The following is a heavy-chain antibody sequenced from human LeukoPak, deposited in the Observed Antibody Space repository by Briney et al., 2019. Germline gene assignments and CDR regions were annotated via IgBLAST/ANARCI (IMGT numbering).Heavy chain of an antibody. CDR1: GFSFNNFA. CDR3: AKARGDYETDAFDI. CDR2: ISGSGSTI. Sequence: GRSLRLSCAASGFSFNNFAMSWVRQAPGKGLEWVSAISGSGSTIFYADSVKGRFTVSRDNSENTLFLQMNSLRAEDTALYYCAKARGDYETDAFDIWGQGTMVPVSS. J-gene: IGHJ3*02. D-gene: IGHD4-17*01. V-gene: IGHV3-23*01.